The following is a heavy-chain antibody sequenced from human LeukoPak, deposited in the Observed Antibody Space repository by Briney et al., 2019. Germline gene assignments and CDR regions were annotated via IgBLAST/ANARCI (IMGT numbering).Heavy chain of an antibody. CDR2: TTHDGMYT. CDR1: GFSLWTSG. J-gene: IGHJ5*02. D-gene: IGHD4-23*01. CDR3: TKGGGISANPLDP. V-gene: IGHV3-30*18. Sequence: PGGSLRLSCAASGFSLWTSGIHWVRQAPGKGLEWLSLTTHDGMYTNYADSVKGRFTISIDTSKNTVYLQMNSLRPEDTAVYYCTKGGGISANPLDPWGQGTLVIVSS.